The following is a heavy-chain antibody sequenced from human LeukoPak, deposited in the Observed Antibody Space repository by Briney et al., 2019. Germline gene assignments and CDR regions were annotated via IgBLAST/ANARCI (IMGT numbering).Heavy chain of an antibody. J-gene: IGHJ4*02. CDR1: GYTFTGYY. V-gene: IGHV1-2*02. CDR2: INPNSDGT. CDR3: ASRSIVVVPAAMRVDY. Sequence: ASVKVSCKASGYTFTGYYMHWVRQAPGQGLEWMGWINPNSDGTNYAQKFQGRVTMTRDTSISTAYMELSRLRSDDTAVYYCASRSIVVVPAAMRVDYWGQGTLVTVSS. D-gene: IGHD2-2*01.